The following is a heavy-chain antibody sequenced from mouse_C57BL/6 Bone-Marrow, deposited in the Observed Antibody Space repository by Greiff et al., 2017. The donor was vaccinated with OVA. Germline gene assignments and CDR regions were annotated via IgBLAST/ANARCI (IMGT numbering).Heavy chain of an antibody. Sequence: DVKVEESGPGLVKPSQSLSLTCSVTGYSITSGYYWNWIRQFPGNKLEWMGYISYDGSNNYNPSLKNRISITRDTSKYQFFLKLNSVTTEDTATYYCASLTGTPWFAYWGQGTLVTVSA. CDR1: GYSITSGYY. V-gene: IGHV3-6*01. CDR3: ASLTGTPWFAY. J-gene: IGHJ3*01. CDR2: ISYDGSN. D-gene: IGHD4-1*01.